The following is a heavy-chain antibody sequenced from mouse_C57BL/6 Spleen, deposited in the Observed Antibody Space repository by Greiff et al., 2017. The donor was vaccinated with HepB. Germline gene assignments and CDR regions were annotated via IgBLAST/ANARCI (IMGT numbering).Heavy chain of an antibody. J-gene: IGHJ2*01. CDR2: ISGGGSYT. CDR1: GFTFSSYA. CDR3: ARGRSLDY. Sequence: DVMLVESGGGLVKPGGSLKLSCAASGFTFSSYAMSWVRQTPEKRLEWVATISGGGSYTYYPDNVKGRFTISRDNAKNNLYLQMSHLKSEDTARYYCARGRSLDYWGQGTTLTVSS. V-gene: IGHV5-4*03.